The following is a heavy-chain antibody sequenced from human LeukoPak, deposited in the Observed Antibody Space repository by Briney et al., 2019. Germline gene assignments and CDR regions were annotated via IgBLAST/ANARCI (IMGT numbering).Heavy chain of an antibody. D-gene: IGHD3-3*01. J-gene: IGHJ5*02. V-gene: IGHV1-2*02. CDR2: INPNSGGT. CDR3: ARVSRPIFPPGGNWFDP. CDR1: GYTFTGYY. Sequence: ASVKVSCKASGYTFTGYYMHWVRQAPGQGLEWMGWINPNSGGTNYAQKFQGRVTMTRDTSISTAYMELSRLRSDDTAVYYCARVSRPIFPPGGNWFDPWGQGTLVTVAS.